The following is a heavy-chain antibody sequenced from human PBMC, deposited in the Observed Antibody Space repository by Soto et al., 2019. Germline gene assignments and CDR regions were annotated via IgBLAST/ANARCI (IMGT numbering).Heavy chain of an antibody. V-gene: IGHV1-69*01. D-gene: IGHD4-4*01. CDR1: GGTFSTYG. CDR2: IIPLFGTS. J-gene: IGHJ6*02. CDR3: ARDNPTVTTNYTYQCYGMDV. Sequence: QVKLVQSGAEVRKPGAAVKVSCKASGGTFSTYGINWVRQAPGQGLEWMGGIIPLFGTSSYAQQFEGRVTITADESSSTAYMELSSLRSEDTAVYYCARDNPTVTTNYTYQCYGMDVWGQVPTVTVSS.